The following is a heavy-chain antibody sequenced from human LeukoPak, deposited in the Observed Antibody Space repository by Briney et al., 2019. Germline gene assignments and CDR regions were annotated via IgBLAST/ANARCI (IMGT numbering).Heavy chain of an antibody. J-gene: IGHJ5*02. CDR3: ARASMITFGGVIVPFDP. D-gene: IGHD3-16*02. CDR1: GGSFSGYY. CDR2: INHSGST. V-gene: IGHV4-34*01. Sequence: SETLSLTCAVYGGSFSGYYWSWIRQPPGKGLEWIGEINHSGSTNYNPSLKSRVTISVDTPKNQFSLKLSSVTAVDTAVYYCARASMITFGGVIVPFDPWGQGTLVTVSS.